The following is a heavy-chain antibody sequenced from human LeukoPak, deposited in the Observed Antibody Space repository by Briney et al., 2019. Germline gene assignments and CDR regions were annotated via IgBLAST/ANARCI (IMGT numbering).Heavy chain of an antibody. D-gene: IGHD1-26*01. CDR3: ARDKPSGSTSGSTFDI. CDR1: GFTFSSYW. J-gene: IGHJ3*02. CDR2: IKQDGSEK. Sequence: GGSLRLSCAASGFTFSSYWMSWVRQAPGKGLEWVANIKQDGSEKYYVDSVKGRFTISRDNAKKSLYLQMNSLRLEDTAVYYCARDKPSGSTSGSTFDIWGQGTMVTVSS. V-gene: IGHV3-7*01.